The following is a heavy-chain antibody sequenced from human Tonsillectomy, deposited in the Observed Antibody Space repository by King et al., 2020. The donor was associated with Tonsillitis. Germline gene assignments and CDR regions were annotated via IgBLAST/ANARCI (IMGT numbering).Heavy chain of an antibody. CDR1: GYTFTNYG. CDR2: ISPSNVNT. J-gene: IGHJ6*02. D-gene: IGHD2-21*02. CDR3: ARAYCGGDCYPTPYYYYGMDV. V-gene: IGHV1-18*01. Sequence: QLVQSGAEVKKPGASVKVSCKASGYTFTNYGISGVRQAPGQGLEWMGWISPSNVNTNYVQKSQCRVTMTTDTSTGTANMELRSLRSDETAVYYCARAYCGGDCYPTPYYYYGMDVWGQGTTVTVSS.